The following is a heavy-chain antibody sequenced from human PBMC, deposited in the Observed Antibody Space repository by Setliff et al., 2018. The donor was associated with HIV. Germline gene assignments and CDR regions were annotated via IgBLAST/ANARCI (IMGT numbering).Heavy chain of an antibody. D-gene: IGHD5-12*01. V-gene: IGHV4-34*01. Sequence: TLSLTCAVYGGSFSEYYWSWIRQSPGRGLEWIGEINHSGSTHYNPPLKSRATISVDTSKNQFSLRLNSVTAADTAVYYCARGATLLPGYSDRWEYFYMDVWGKGTTVTVSS. CDR2: INHSGST. J-gene: IGHJ6*03. CDR1: GGSFSEYY. CDR3: ARGATLLPGYSDRWEYFYMDV.